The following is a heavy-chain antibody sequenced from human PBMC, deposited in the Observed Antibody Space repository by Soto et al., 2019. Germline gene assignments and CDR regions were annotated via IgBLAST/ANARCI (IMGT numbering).Heavy chain of an antibody. Sequence: SETLSLTCTVSVDSISSYYWSWIRQPAGKGLEWIGHIYTSGSANYNPSLKSRVTMSIDTSKKQFSLKLNSVTAADTAVYYCARVSRYYYDSSRYQIVDYWGQGTLVTVSS. CDR3: ARVSRYYYDSSRYQIVDY. J-gene: IGHJ4*02. CDR1: VDSISSYY. V-gene: IGHV4-4*07. D-gene: IGHD3-22*01. CDR2: IYTSGSA.